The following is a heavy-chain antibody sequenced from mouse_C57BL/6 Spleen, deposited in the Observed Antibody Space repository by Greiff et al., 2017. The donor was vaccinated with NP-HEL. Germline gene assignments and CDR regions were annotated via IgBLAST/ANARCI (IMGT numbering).Heavy chain of an antibody. Sequence: EVNVVESGGGLVKPGGSLKLSCAASGFTFSSYAMSWVRQTPEKRLEWVATISDGGSYTYYPDNVKGRFTISRDNAKNNLYLQMSHLKSEDTAMYYCARGYDYDGGFAYWGQGTLVTVSA. CDR3: ARGYDYDGGFAY. D-gene: IGHD2-4*01. V-gene: IGHV5-4*03. CDR1: GFTFSSYA. CDR2: ISDGGSYT. J-gene: IGHJ3*01.